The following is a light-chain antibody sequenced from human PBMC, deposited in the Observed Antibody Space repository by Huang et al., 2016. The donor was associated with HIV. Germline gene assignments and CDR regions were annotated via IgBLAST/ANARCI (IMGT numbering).Light chain of an antibody. CDR2: DAS. CDR3: QQRSNWPPLT. J-gene: IGKJ4*01. CDR1: QSVSKY. Sequence: EIVLTQSPATLSLSPGERATLSCRPSQSVSKYLAWYQQKPGEAPRLLIYDASNRATGIPARFSGSGSGTDFTLTINSLEPEDSAVYYCQQRSNWPPLTFGGGTKVEI. V-gene: IGKV3-11*01.